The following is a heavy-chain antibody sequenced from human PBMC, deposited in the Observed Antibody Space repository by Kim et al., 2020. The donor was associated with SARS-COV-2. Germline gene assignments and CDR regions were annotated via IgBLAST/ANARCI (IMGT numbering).Heavy chain of an antibody. CDR3: TRRRYRMLSGTYYYYGMDV. Sequence: KGRFTISRDDSKNTAYLQMNSLKTEDTAVYYCTRRRYRMLSGTYYYYGMDVWGQGTTVTVSS. J-gene: IGHJ6*02. D-gene: IGHD3-16*01. V-gene: IGHV3-73*01.